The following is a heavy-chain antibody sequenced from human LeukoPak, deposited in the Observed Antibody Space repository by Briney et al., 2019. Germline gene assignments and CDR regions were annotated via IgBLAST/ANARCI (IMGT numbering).Heavy chain of an antibody. CDR3: ARRSFTAMVNWGRNWFDP. J-gene: IGHJ5*02. CDR1: GGSFSGYY. Sequence: SETLSLTRAVYGGSFSGYYWSWIRQPPGKGLEWIGEINHSGSTNYNPSLKSRVTISVDTSKNQFSLKLSSVTAADTAVYYCARRSFTAMVNWGRNWFDPWGQGTLVTVSS. D-gene: IGHD5-18*01. CDR2: INHSGST. V-gene: IGHV4-34*01.